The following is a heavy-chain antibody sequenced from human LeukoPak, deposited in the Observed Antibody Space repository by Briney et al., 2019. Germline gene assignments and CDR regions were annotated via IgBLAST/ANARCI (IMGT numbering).Heavy chain of an antibody. J-gene: IGHJ6*02. CDR1: GYSFATSW. CDR3: ARGAYGSGSSYNYCGMDV. D-gene: IGHD3-10*01. Sequence: GESLKISCKGSGYSFATSWIGWVRQMPGKGLEWMGIIYPDDSDSRYGPSFEGQVTFSVDKSISTAYLQWSSLKASDTAIYYCARGAYGSGSSYNYCGMDVWGQGTPVTVSS. V-gene: IGHV5-51*01. CDR2: IYPDDSDS.